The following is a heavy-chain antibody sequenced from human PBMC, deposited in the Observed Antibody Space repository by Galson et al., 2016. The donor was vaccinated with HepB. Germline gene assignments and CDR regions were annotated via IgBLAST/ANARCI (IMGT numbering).Heavy chain of an antibody. D-gene: IGHD6-6*01. J-gene: IGHJ4*02. CDR2: IYYDGNA. V-gene: IGHV4-31*02. CDR3: ARSIGGRPGPFDC. Sequence: SWFRQFPGTGLEWIGYIYYDGNAYYDPSLRSRLLISLDRSRNQFSLNITSVTAADTAVFFCARSIGGRPGPFDCWGQGAPVPVS.